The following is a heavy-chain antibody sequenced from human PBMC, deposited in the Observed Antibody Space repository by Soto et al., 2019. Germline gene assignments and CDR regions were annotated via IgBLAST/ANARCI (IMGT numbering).Heavy chain of an antibody. Sequence: EVQLVESGGGLVQPGGSLGLSCAASGFTFSSYSMNWVRQAPGKGLEWVSYISSSSSTIYYADSVKGRFTISRDNAKNSLYLQMNSLRAEDTAVYYCARGARGSSWYGDNWFDPWGQGTLVTVSS. V-gene: IGHV3-48*01. CDR1: GFTFSSYS. D-gene: IGHD6-13*01. CDR3: ARGARGSSWYGDNWFDP. CDR2: ISSSSSTI. J-gene: IGHJ5*02.